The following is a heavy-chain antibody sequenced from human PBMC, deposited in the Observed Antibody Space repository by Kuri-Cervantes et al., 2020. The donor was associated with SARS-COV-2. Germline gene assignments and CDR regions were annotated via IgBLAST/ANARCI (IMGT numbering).Heavy chain of an antibody. V-gene: IGHV3-21*01. CDR1: GFTFSSYT. CDR2: ISSSSYI. J-gene: IGHJ4*02. D-gene: IGHD4-17*01. Sequence: GGSLRLSCTASGFTFSSYTMNWVRQAPGKGLEWVSSISSSSYIYYADSVKGRFTISRDNAKNSLYLQMNSLSAEDTAVYYCAKEYGDYFRPRNNFEYWGQGTLVTVSS. CDR3: AKEYGDYFRPRNNFEY.